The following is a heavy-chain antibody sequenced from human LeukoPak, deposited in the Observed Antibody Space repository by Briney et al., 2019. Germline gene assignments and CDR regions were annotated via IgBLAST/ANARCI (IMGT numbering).Heavy chain of an antibody. CDR3: AREGIPDAFDI. CDR2: INPSGGST. V-gene: IGHV1-46*01. J-gene: IGHJ3*02. Sequence: GASVKVSCKASGYTFTSYYMHWVRQSPGQGLEWMGIINPSGGSTSYAQKFQGRVTMTRDTSTSTVYMELSSLRSEDTAVYYCAREGIPDAFDIWGQGTMVTVSS. CDR1: GYTFTSYY. D-gene: IGHD3-10*01.